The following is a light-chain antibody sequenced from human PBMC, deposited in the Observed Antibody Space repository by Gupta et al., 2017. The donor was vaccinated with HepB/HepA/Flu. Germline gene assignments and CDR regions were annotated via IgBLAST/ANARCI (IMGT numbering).Light chain of an antibody. Sequence: IQLPHYASFLPASVGDRVTITSRASQGISSYLAWYQQKPGKAPKLLIYAASSLQSGVPSRISGSGSGAEFTLTISSLQPEDFATYYCQQLNSYPFFGQGTRLEIK. CDR3: QQLNSYPF. J-gene: IGKJ5*01. CDR1: QGISSY. CDR2: AAS. V-gene: IGKV1-9*01.